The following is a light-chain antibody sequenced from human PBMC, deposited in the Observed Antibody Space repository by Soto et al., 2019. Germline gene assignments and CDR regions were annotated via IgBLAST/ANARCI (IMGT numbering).Light chain of an antibody. J-gene: IGKJ1*01. V-gene: IGKV1-27*01. Sequence: DIQMTQSPPSLSASVGCRVTITCRASQGIRNYLDWYQKKQGQLPKLVIYAASILQTGVPSRLSGSGYGTDFSITISSMKNEDVDTYFCQKYNSHTRTFGHGTKVDI. CDR3: QKYNSHTRT. CDR2: AAS. CDR1: QGIRNY.